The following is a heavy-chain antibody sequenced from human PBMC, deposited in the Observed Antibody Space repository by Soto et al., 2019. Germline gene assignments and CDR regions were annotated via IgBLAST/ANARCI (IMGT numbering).Heavy chain of an antibody. V-gene: IGHV3-33*01. J-gene: IGHJ4*02. CDR3: ARDELRLIAVAGTGAVL. CDR1: GFTFSSYG. D-gene: IGHD6-19*01. CDR2: IWYDGSNK. Sequence: QVQLVESGGGVVQPGRSLRLSCAASGFTFSSYGMHWVRQAPGKGLEWVAVIWYDGSNKYYADSVKGRFTISRDNSKNTLYLQMNSLRAEDTAVYYCARDELRLIAVAGTGAVLWGQGTLVTVSS.